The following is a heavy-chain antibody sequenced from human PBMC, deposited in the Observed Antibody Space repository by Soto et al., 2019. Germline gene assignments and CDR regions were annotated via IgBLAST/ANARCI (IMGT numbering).Heavy chain of an antibody. CDR3: DRDNPNSGDFDI. V-gene: IGHV3-13*05. CDR2: IGTAGDP. CDR1: GFTFSSYD. Sequence: WRSLRVSCAASGFTFSSYDMHWVRQATGKGPEWVSAIGTAGDPYYPGSVKGRFTISRENAKNSFYLQMNSLKARDTAVYYCDRDNPNSGDFDIWDQGTMVTASS. J-gene: IGHJ3*02. D-gene: IGHD4-17*01.